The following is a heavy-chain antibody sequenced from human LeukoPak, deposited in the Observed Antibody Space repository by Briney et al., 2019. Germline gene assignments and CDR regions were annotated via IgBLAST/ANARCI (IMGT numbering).Heavy chain of an antibody. V-gene: IGHV1-18*01. D-gene: IGHD6-19*01. CDR2: ISAYNGNT. Sequence: ASVKVSCKASGYTFTSYGISWVRQAPGQGLEWMGWISAYNGNTNYAQKLQGRVTMTTDTSTSTAYMELRSLRSDDTAVYYCARVAVAGAAGAYYGMDVWGQGTTVTVSS. J-gene: IGHJ6*02. CDR3: ARVAVAGAAGAYYGMDV. CDR1: GYTFTSYG.